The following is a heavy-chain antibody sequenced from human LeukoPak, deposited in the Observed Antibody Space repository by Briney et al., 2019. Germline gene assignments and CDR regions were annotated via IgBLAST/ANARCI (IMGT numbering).Heavy chain of an antibody. CDR2: IYYSGST. V-gene: IGHV4-59*01. D-gene: IGHD6-19*01. CDR3: ARYYSSASAFDY. Sequence: SETLSLTCTVSGGSISSYYWSWIRQPPGKGLEWIGYIYYSGSTNYNPSLKSRVTISVDTSKNQFSLKLSSVTAADTAVYYCARYYSSASAFDYWGQGSLVTVSS. J-gene: IGHJ4*02. CDR1: GGSISSYY.